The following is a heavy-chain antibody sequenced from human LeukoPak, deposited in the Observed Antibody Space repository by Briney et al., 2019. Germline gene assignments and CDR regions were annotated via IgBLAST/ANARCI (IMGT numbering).Heavy chain of an antibody. Sequence: SVKVSCKASGGTFSSYAISWVRQAPGQGLEWMGGIIPIFGTANYAQKFQGRVTITADESTSTAYMELSSLRSEDTAVYYCARPGVPDSSSYYYYFDYWGQGTLVTVSS. CDR3: ARPGVPDSSSYYYYFDY. D-gene: IGHD3-22*01. CDR2: IIPIFGTA. J-gene: IGHJ4*02. V-gene: IGHV1-69*13. CDR1: GGTFSSYA.